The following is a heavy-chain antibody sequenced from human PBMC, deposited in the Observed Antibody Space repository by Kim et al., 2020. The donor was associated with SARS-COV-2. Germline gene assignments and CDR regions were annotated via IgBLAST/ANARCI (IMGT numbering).Heavy chain of an antibody. J-gene: IGHJ4*02. CDR3: ARGGGYSYGYYFDY. CDR1: GFTFSSYW. Sequence: GGSLRLSCAASGFTFSSYWMHWVRQAPGKGLVWVSRINSDGSSTRYADSVKGRFTISRDNAKNTLYLQMNSLRAEDTAVYYCARGGGYSYGYYFDYWGQGTLVTVSS. D-gene: IGHD5-18*01. V-gene: IGHV3-74*01. CDR2: INSDGSST.